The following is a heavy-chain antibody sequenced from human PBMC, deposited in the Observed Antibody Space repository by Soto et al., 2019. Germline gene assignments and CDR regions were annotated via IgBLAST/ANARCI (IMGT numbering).Heavy chain of an antibody. V-gene: IGHV3-30*18. CDR3: AKHVRPRYYYDTTGYYRDY. D-gene: IGHD3-22*01. CDR1: GLTFSNYD. CDR2: MSYDGGNK. J-gene: IGHJ4*02. Sequence: GGSMRLSCAASGLTFSNYDMHWVRQAPGKVLEWVALMSYDGGNKYYADSVKGRFTISRDNSKNTLYLQMNSLRAEDTAVYYCAKHVRPRYYYDTTGYYRDYWGQGTRVTAPQ.